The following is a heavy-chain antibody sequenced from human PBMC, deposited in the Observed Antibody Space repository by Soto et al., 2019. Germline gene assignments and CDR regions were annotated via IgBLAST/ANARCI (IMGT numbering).Heavy chain of an antibody. J-gene: IGHJ6*02. CDR2: IYPGDSDT. V-gene: IGHV5-51*01. CDR1: GYSFTSYW. CDR3: ARHLAIDDILTGYPDYYYYGMDV. D-gene: IGHD3-9*01. Sequence: PGESLKISCKGSGYSFTSYWIGWVRQMPGKGLEWMGIIYPGDSDTRYSPSFQGQVTISADKSISTAYLQWSSLKASDTAMYYCARHLAIDDILTGYPDYYYYGMDVWGQGTTVTVSS.